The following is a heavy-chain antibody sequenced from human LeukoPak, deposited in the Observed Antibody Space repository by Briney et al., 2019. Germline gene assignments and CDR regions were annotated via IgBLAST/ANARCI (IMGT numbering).Heavy chain of an antibody. Sequence: AISGSGGNTYYADSVKGRFTISRNNSKNTLYLQMNSLRAEDTAVYYCARQINYGSGSYYKSHWFDPWGQGTLVTVSS. CDR2: ISGSGGNT. J-gene: IGHJ5*02. V-gene: IGHV3-23*01. CDR3: ARQINYGSGSYYKSHWFDP. D-gene: IGHD3-10*01.